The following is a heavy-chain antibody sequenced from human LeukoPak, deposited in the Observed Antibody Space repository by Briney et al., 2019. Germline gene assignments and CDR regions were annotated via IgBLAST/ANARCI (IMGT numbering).Heavy chain of an antibody. CDR1: GYIFTDYY. CDR2: INPNSDDT. Sequence: GASVKVSCKASGYIFTDYYMHWVRQAPGQELGWMGRINPNSDDTKYAQKFQGRVTMTRDTSITTVYMEVSSLTSDDTAIYYCARQDLRNFDYWGQGTLVTVSS. D-gene: IGHD4-17*01. J-gene: IGHJ4*02. CDR3: ARQDLRNFDY. V-gene: IGHV1-2*06.